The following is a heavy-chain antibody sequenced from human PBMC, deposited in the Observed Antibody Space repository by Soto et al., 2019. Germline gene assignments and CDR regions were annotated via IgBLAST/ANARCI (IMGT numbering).Heavy chain of an antibody. CDR2: IHSGGST. J-gene: IGHJ4*02. Sequence: EVQLVESGGGLVQSGGSLRLSCAASGFTVSTNYMSWVRQAPGKGLEWVSVIHSGGSTYYADSVKGRFTISIHNSKNTLYLQMNNLRAEDTAVYYCARGGGDSSGYYEFDYWGQGTLVTVSS. V-gene: IGHV3-53*04. CDR3: ARGGGDSSGYYEFDY. D-gene: IGHD3-22*01. CDR1: GFTVSTNY.